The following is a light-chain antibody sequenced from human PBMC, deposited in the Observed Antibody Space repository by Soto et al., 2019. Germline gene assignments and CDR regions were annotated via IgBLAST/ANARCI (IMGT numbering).Light chain of an antibody. CDR3: HQYGSTPPYT. CDR2: GAS. V-gene: IGKV3-20*01. CDR1: QSLTSRY. J-gene: IGKJ2*01. Sequence: EIVLTQSPGTLSLSPGERATLSRRASQSLTSRYIAWYQQKPGQAPRLLIYGASSRATGIPDRFSGSGSGKDFTLSIAGLEPEDFEVYYCHQYGSTPPYTFGQGTKLEIK.